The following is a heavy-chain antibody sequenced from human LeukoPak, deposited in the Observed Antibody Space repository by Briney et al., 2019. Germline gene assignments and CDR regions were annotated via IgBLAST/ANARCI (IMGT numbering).Heavy chain of an antibody. Sequence: SETLSLTCTVSGGSISSGGYYWSWIRQHPGKGLEWIGYIYYRGSTYYNPSLKSRVTISVDTSKNQFSLKLSSVTAADTAVYYCARGRFGYYDFWSGYPKNPYYFDYWGQGTLVTVSS. CDR2: IYYRGST. J-gene: IGHJ4*02. V-gene: IGHV4-31*03. CDR3: ARGRFGYYDFWSGYPKNPYYFDY. D-gene: IGHD3-3*01. CDR1: GGSISSGGYY.